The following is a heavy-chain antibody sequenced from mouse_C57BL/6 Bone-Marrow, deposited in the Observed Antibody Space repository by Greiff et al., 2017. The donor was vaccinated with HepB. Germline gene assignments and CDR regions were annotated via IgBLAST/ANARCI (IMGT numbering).Heavy chain of an antibody. J-gene: IGHJ3*01. CDR2: ISNGGGST. Sequence: EVQRVESGGGLVQPGGSLKLSCAASGFTFSDYYMYWVRQTPEKRLEWVAYISNGGGSTYYPDTVKGRFTISRDNAKNTLYLQMSRLKSEDTAMYYCAKGWFFAYWGQGTLVTVSA. CDR1: GFTFSDYY. D-gene: IGHD1-1*02. CDR3: AKGWFFAY. V-gene: IGHV5-12*01.